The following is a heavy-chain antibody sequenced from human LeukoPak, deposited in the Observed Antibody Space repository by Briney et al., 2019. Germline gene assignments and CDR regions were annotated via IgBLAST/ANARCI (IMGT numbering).Heavy chain of an antibody. CDR1: GFTFSSYE. V-gene: IGHV3-48*03. J-gene: IGHJ5*02. D-gene: IGHD7-27*01. CDR2: ISSSGRTT. Sequence: GGSLRLSCAASGFTFSSYEMNWVRQAPGKGLEWVSYISSSGRTTYSADSVKGRFTTSRDNAKNSLYLQMNSLRAEDTAVYYCARASTLQTGEFDPWGQGTLVTVSS. CDR3: ARASTLQTGEFDP.